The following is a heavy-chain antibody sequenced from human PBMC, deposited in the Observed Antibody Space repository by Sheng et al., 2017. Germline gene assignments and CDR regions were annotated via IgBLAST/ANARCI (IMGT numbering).Heavy chain of an antibody. J-gene: IGHJ6*03. D-gene: IGHD1-26*01. CDR3: ARAPIVGATINYYYMDV. CDR2: MSSRGLTT. V-gene: IGHV3-48*03. Sequence: EVQLVESGGGLVQPGGSLRLSCVASGFTFSNYEFNWVRQAPGKGLEWVSYMSSRGLTTHHADSVKGRFTISRDSAKNSLYLQMNSLRAEDTAVYYCARAPIVGATINYYYMDVWGQGTTVTVSS. CDR1: GFTFSNYE.